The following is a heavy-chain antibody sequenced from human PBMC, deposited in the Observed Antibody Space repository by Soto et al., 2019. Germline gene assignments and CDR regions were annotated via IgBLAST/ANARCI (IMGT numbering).Heavy chain of an antibody. CDR1: GYSFTSYW. D-gene: IGHD3-3*01. CDR2: IDPSDSYT. J-gene: IGHJ6*02. V-gene: IGHV5-10-1*03. CDR3: ARPITIFGVVSPLGLGVDV. Sequence: EVQLVQSGAEVKKPGESLRISCKGSGYSFTSYWISWVRQMPGKGLEWMGRIDPSDSYTNYSPSFQGHVTISADKSISTAYLQWSSLKASDTAMYYCARPITIFGVVSPLGLGVDVWGQGTTVTVSS.